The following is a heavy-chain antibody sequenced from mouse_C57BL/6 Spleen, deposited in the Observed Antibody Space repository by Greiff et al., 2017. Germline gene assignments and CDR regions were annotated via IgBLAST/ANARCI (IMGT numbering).Heavy chain of an antibody. CDR2: IYPGDGDT. CDR1: GYAFSSSW. CDR3: ATRVTTKIFAY. Sequence: QVQLQQSGPELVKPGASVKLSCKASGYAFSSSWMNWVKQRPGKGLEWIGRIYPGDGDTDYNGKFKGKATLTADKSSSTAYMHLSSLTSEDSAVYFCATRVTTKIFAYWGQGTLLTVSA. D-gene: IGHD2-2*01. V-gene: IGHV1-82*01. J-gene: IGHJ3*01.